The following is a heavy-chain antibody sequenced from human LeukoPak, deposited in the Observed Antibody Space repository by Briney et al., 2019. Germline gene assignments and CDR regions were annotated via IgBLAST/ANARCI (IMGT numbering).Heavy chain of an antibody. CDR3: ARGADSSGYYSIFYFDY. CDR2: IYYSGGT. CDR1: GGSISSYY. D-gene: IGHD3-22*01. Sequence: SETLSLTCTVSGGSISSYYWNWIRQPPGKGLEWIGYIYYSGGTNYNPSLKSRVTISVDTSKNQFSLKLSSVTAADTAVYYCARGADSSGYYSIFYFDYWGQGTLVTVSS. J-gene: IGHJ4*02. V-gene: IGHV4-59*01.